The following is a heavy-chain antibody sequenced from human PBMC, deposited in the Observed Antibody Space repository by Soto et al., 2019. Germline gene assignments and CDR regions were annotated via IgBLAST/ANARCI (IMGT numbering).Heavy chain of an antibody. J-gene: IGHJ4*02. CDR3: VRDLLGSGGHFDY. V-gene: IGHV3-33*01. CDR2: IWYDGSNT. D-gene: IGHD7-27*01. Sequence: GESLKISCAASGFIFSSFGMHWVRQAPGKGPEWVAHIWYDGSNTYYADSVKGRFTISRDNSRNTLYLQMNSLRAEDAAVYHCVRDLLGSGGHFDYWGQGTPVTVSS. CDR1: GFIFSSFG.